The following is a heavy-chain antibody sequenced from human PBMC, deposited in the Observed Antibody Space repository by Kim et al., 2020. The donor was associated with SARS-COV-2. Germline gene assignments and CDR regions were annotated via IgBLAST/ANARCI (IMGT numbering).Heavy chain of an antibody. Sequence: SETLSLTCTVSGGSISSSSYYWGWIRQPPGKGLEWIGSIYYSGSTYYNPSLKSRVTISVDTSKNQFSLKLSSVTAADTAVYYCARERQPGLPDIVATIVWFDPWGQGTLVTVSS. CDR3: ARERQPGLPDIVATIVWFDP. V-gene: IGHV4-39*01. CDR2: IYYSGST. J-gene: IGHJ5*02. D-gene: IGHD5-12*01. CDR1: GGSISSSSYY.